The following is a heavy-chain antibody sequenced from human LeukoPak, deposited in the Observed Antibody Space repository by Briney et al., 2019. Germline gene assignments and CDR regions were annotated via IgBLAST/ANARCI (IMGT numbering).Heavy chain of an antibody. CDR3: ARLRPDYGAGPHYYYGMDV. CDR1: GFTFSSYA. D-gene: IGHD4-17*01. J-gene: IGHJ6*02. CDR2: ISGSGGST. V-gene: IGHV3-23*01. Sequence: GGSLRLSCAASGFTFSSYAMSWVRQAPGKGLEWVSAISGSGGSTYYADSVKGRFTISRDNAKNSLYLQMNSLRAEDTAVYYCARLRPDYGAGPHYYYGMDVWGQGTTVTVSS.